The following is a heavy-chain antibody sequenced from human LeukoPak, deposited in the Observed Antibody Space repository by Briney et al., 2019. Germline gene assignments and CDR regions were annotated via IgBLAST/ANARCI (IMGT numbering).Heavy chain of an antibody. CDR1: GFTFSSYW. D-gene: IGHD6-13*01. CDR2: IKQDGSEK. J-gene: IGHJ6*03. CDR3: ARDGYSSSWYDSYYYYYMDV. V-gene: IGHV3-7*01. Sequence: GGSLRLSCAASGFTFSSYWMSWVRQAPGKGLEWVANIKQDGSEKYYVDSVKGRFTISRDNAKNSLYLQMNSLRAEDTAVYYCARDGYSSSWYDSYYYYYMDVWGKGTTVTVSS.